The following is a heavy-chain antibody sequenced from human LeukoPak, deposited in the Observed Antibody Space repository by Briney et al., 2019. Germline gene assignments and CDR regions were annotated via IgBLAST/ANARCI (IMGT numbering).Heavy chain of an antibody. V-gene: IGHV3-30*18. Sequence: GGSLRLSCAASGFTFSSYGMHWVRQAPGKGLEWVAVISYDGSNKYYADSVKGRFTISRDNSKNTLYLQMNSLRAEDTAVYYCAKPRIAVAGTDLDFWGQGTLVTVSS. CDR2: ISYDGSNK. D-gene: IGHD6-19*01. J-gene: IGHJ4*02. CDR3: AKPRIAVAGTDLDF. CDR1: GFTFSSYG.